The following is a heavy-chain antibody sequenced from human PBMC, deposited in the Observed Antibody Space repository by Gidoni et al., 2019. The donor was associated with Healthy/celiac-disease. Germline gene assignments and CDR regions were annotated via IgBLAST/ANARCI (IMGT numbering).Heavy chain of an antibody. J-gene: IGHJ3*02. V-gene: IGHV4-61*02. CDR2: IYTSGST. Sequence: QVQLQESGPGLVKPSQTLSLTCTVSGGSISSGSYYWSWIRQPAGKGLEWIGRIYTSGSTNYNPSLKSRVTISVDTSKNQFSLKLSSVTAADTAVYYCARLGIFDAFDIWGQGTMVTVSS. CDR3: ARLGIFDAFDI. D-gene: IGHD3-3*01. CDR1: GGSISSGSYY.